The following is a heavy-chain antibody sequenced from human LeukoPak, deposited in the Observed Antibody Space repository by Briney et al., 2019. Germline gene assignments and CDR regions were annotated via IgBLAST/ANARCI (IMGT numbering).Heavy chain of an antibody. J-gene: IGHJ4*02. D-gene: IGHD2-21*02. CDR1: GGTFSSYA. CDR2: IIPIFGTA. V-gene: IGHV1-69*13. Sequence: SVKVSCKASGGTFSSYAISWVRQAPGQGLEWMGGIIPIFGTANYAQKFQGRVTITADESTSTAYMELSSLRSEDTAVYYCARALYCGGDCDGSLLSWGQGTLVTVSS. CDR3: ARALYCGGDCDGSLLS.